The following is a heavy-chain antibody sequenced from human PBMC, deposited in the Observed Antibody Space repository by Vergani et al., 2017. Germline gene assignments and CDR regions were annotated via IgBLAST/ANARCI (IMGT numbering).Heavy chain of an antibody. CDR2: IWYEGSNK. CDR1: GFRFSRYG. J-gene: IGHJ6*03. Sequence: QVQLVESGGDVVQPGRSLRLSCAASGFRFSRYGMNWVRQAPGKGREWVAVIWYEGSNKYYADSVKGRLTISRDNSQNKVKLQMNSLRVDDTAVYYCAKDLGGCNSISCSYYRDVWGKGTTVTV. V-gene: IGHV3-33*06. CDR3: AKDLGGCNSISCSYYRDV. D-gene: IGHD2/OR15-2a*01.